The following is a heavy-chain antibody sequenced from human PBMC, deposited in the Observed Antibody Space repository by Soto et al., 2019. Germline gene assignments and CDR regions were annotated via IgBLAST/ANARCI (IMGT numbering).Heavy chain of an antibody. CDR2: IYHSGST. V-gene: IGHV4-30-2*01. CDR3: ALTRYCISTSCYAGDAFDI. CDR1: GGSISSGGYS. D-gene: IGHD2-2*01. J-gene: IGHJ3*02. Sequence: QLQLQESGSGLVKPSQTLSLTCAVSGGSISSGGYSWSWIRQPPGKGLEWIGYIYHSGSTYYNPSLKSRVTISVDRSKNQFSLKLSSVTAADTAVYYCALTRYCISTSCYAGDAFDIWGQGTMVTVSS.